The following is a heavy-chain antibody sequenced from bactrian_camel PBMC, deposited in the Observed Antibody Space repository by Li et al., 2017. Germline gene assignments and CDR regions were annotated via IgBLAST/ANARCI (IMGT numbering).Heavy chain of an antibody. Sequence: VQLVESGGGSVQVGGSLTLSCVASGDTIGRYCMGWFRQIPDREREGVAGIESDGSTSYADSVKGRFTLSRDNAKNTLYLQLHSLKTEDTAMYYCAADVFPYGSQWFNQYEYEYWGQGTQVTVS. J-gene: IGHJ4*01. CDR1: GDTIGRYC. D-gene: IGHD6*01. V-gene: IGHV3S55*01. CDR2: IESDGST. CDR3: AADVFPYGSQWFNQYEYEY.